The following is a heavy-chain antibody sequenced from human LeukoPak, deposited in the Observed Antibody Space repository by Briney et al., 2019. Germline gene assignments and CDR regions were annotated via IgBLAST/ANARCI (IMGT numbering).Heavy chain of an antibody. J-gene: IGHJ6*04. D-gene: IGHD2-2*01. CDR1: EITFSTYW. CDR3: ARETDIVVVPAASPFGF. Sequence: GGSLRLSCAASEITFSTYWMHWVRQAPGKGLLWVSRIKTDGTTTYYADSVKGRFTVSRDNAKNTLYLQMNSLRAEDTAVYYCARETDIVVVPAASPFGFWGKGTTVTVSS. CDR2: IKTDGTTT. V-gene: IGHV3-74*01.